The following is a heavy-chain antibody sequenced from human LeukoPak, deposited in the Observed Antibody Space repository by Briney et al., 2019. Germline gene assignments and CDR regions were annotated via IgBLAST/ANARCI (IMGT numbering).Heavy chain of an antibody. V-gene: IGHV3-23*01. CDR3: AKGDRSTTIPDY. J-gene: IGHJ4*02. CDR2: ISGSGAST. Sequence: GGSLRLSCAASGFIVSINYMSWVRQAPGKGLEWVSTISGSGASTYYADSVKGRFTISRDNSKNTLYLQMNSLRAEDKAVYYCAKGDRSTTIPDYWGQGTLVTVSS. D-gene: IGHD2/OR15-2a*01. CDR1: GFIVSINY.